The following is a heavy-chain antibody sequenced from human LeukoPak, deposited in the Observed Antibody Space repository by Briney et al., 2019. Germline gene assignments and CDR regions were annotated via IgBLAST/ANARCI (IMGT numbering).Heavy chain of an antibody. J-gene: IGHJ3*02. V-gene: IGHV3-48*04. Sequence: PGGSLRLSCAASGFTFSSYWMSWVRQAPGKGLEWVSYISSSGSTIYYADSVKGRFTISRDNAKNSLYLQMNSLRAEDTAVYYCARDLRDIAAAYDAFDIWGQGTMVTVSS. CDR3: ARDLRDIAAAYDAFDI. CDR1: GFTFSSYW. CDR2: ISSSGSTI. D-gene: IGHD6-13*01.